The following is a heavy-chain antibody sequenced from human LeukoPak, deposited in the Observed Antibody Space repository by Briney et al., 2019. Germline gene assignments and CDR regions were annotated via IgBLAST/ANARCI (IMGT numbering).Heavy chain of an antibody. J-gene: IGHJ6*02. CDR2: IDPSDSYT. CDR1: VTTYW. Sequence: GESLKISCKGSVTTYWIGWVRQMPGKGLECMGKIDPSDSYTDYRPSFQGHVTISADKTINTAYLQWSSLKASDSAMYYCARNDRTLDVWGQGTTVTVSS. D-gene: IGHD1-1*01. CDR3: ARNDRTLDV. V-gene: IGHV5-10-1*01.